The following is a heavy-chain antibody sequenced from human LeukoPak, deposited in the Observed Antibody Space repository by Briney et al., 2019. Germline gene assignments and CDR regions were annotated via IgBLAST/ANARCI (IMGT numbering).Heavy chain of an antibody. CDR1: GGSFSGYY. Sequence: PSETLSLTCAVYGGSFSGYYWSWIRQPAGKGLEWIGRIYTSGSTNYNPSLKSRVTISVDTSKNQFSLKLSPVTAADTAVYYCARVGQTTVTRNWYFDLWGRGTLVTVSS. CDR3: ARVGQTTVTRNWYFDL. D-gene: IGHD4-11*01. V-gene: IGHV4-59*10. CDR2: IYTSGST. J-gene: IGHJ2*01.